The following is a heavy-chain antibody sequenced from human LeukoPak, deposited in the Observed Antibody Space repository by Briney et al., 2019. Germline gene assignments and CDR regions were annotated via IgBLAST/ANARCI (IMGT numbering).Heavy chain of an antibody. CDR1: GGSFSGYY. CDR3: ARRGVLGYYYYYMDV. D-gene: IGHD2-8*02. J-gene: IGHJ6*03. CDR2: INHSGST. Sequence: PSETLSLTCAVYGGSFSGYYWSWIRQPPGKGLEWIGEINHSGSTNYNPSLKSRVTISVDTSKNQFSLKLSSVTAADTAVYYCARRGVLGYYYYYMDVWGKGTTVTVSS. V-gene: IGHV4-34*01.